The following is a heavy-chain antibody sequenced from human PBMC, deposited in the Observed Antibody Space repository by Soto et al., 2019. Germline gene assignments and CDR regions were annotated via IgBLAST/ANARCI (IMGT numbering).Heavy chain of an antibody. CDR1: GASISSGDYY. Sequence: QVQLQESGPGLVKPSQTLSLTCTVSGASISSGDYYWSRIRQPPGKGLAWIGYIYYSGSTYYNPSLQSRVTXXVXTXXSQFSLKLRSVTAADTAGYYCAGVRSRQKGDAFDIWGQGTMVTVSS. D-gene: IGHD3-16*02. CDR3: AGVRSRQKGDAFDI. J-gene: IGHJ3*02. CDR2: IYYSGST. V-gene: IGHV4-30-4*01.